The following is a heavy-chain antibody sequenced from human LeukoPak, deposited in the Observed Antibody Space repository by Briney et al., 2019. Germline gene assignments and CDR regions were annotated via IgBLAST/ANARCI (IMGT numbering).Heavy chain of an antibody. CDR1: GFTFSSYS. D-gene: IGHD3-16*01. J-gene: IGHJ4*02. CDR2: SSSSSSTI. CDR3: ARDYDYVWGSPRGSFDY. V-gene: IGHV3-48*04. Sequence: GGSLRLSCAASGFTFSSYSMNWVRQAPGKGLEWVSYSSSSSSTIYYADSVKGRFTISRDNAKNSLYLQMNSLRAEDTAVYYCARDYDYVWGSPRGSFDYWGQGTLVTVSS.